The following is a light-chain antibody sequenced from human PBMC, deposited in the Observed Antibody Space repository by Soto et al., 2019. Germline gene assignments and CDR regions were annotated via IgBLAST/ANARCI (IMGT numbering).Light chain of an antibody. Sequence: QMTQPPATLSGSVGDRVTITCRASQTISSWLAWCQQKPGTAPTLLIYKASTLKSGVPSRFSGSGSGTDFNFTITGLQPDDFATYFCQQYNTYSTFGQGTRLEIK. CDR1: QTISSW. CDR2: KAS. V-gene: IGKV1-5*03. CDR3: QQYNTYST. J-gene: IGKJ5*01.